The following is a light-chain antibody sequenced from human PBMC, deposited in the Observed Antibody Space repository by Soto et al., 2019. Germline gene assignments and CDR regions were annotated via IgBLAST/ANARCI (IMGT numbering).Light chain of an antibody. CDR2: AAS. J-gene: IGKJ4*01. CDR1: QGINTY. V-gene: IGKV1-27*01. CDR3: QKFSSVPT. Sequence: DVQLTQSPSSLSASVGARVTITCRASQGINTYLAWYQQKPGKVPNLLIYAASTLQSSVPSRFSGSGYGTDFTLNISSLQHEDVATYYFQKFSSVPTFGGGTKVEI.